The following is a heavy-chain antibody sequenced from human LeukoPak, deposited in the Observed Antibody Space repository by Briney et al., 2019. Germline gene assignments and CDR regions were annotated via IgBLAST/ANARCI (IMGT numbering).Heavy chain of an antibody. CDR3: ARARYSSGWYSGFDY. Sequence: ASVKVSCKASGYTFTGYYMHWVRQAPGQGLEWMGRINPNSGGTNYAQKFQGRVTMTRDTSISTAYMELSRLRSDDTAVYYCARARYSSGWYSGFDYWGQGTLVTVSS. V-gene: IGHV1-2*06. CDR1: GYTFTGYY. J-gene: IGHJ4*02. D-gene: IGHD6-19*01. CDR2: INPNSGGT.